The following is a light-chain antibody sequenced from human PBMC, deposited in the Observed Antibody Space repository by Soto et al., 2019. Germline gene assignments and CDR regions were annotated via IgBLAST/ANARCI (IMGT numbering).Light chain of an antibody. CDR2: AAS. CDR1: ESIARH. J-gene: IGKJ5*01. V-gene: IGKV1-39*01. Sequence: DIQMTQSPSSLSASVGDRVTITCRASESIARHLNWYQQKPGKAPKLLIYAASSLQDGVPSRFRGGGFGTEFTLTINNLQPEDFATYYCQQTYSTLSITFGQGTRLEIK. CDR3: QQTYSTLSIT.